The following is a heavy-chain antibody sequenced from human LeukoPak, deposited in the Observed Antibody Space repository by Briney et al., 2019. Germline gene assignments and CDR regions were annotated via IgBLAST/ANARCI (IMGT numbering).Heavy chain of an antibody. D-gene: IGHD3-22*01. J-gene: IGHJ5*02. CDR2: IYYSGST. CDR1: GGSISSSSYY. Sequence: SETLSLTCTVSGGSISSSSYYWGWIRQPPGKGLEWIGSIYYSGSTYYNPSLKSRVTISVDTSKNQFSLKLSSVTAADTAVYYCASVPYDSSGGNWFDPWGQGTLVTVSS. V-gene: IGHV4-39*07. CDR3: ASVPYDSSGGNWFDP.